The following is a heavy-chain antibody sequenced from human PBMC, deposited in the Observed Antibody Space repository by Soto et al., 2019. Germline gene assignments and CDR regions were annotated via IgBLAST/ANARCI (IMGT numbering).Heavy chain of an antibody. V-gene: IGHV4-30-2*01. J-gene: IGHJ5*02. CDR1: GGSISSGGYS. CDR3: ARVPAP. CDR2: IYHSGST. Sequence: QLQLQESGSGLVKPSQTLSLTCAVSGGSISSGGYSWSWIRQPPGKGLEWIGYIYHSGSTYYNPSLNSRVTIPVDRSNTQFSLKLSSVTAAYTAVYYFARVPAPWRQGTLVTVSS.